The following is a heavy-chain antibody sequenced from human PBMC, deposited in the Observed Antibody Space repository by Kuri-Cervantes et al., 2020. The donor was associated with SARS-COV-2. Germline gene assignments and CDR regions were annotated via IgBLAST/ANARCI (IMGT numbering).Heavy chain of an antibody. J-gene: IGHJ5*02. D-gene: IGHD5-18*01. Sequence: ASVKVSCKASGYTFTGYYMHWVRQAPGQGLEWMGWINPNSGGTNYAQKFQGRVTMTRDTSISTAYMELRSLESDDTAVYYCARRLWSGYSYGFGVGWFDPWGQGTLVTVSS. CDR3: ARRLWSGYSYGFGVGWFDP. CDR1: GYTFTGYY. CDR2: INPNSGGT. V-gene: IGHV1-2*02.